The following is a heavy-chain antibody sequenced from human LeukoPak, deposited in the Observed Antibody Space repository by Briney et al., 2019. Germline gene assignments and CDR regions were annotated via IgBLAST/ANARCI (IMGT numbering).Heavy chain of an antibody. CDR3: ARAPRITMVRGVIYWFDP. CDR1: GGTFSSYT. D-gene: IGHD3-10*01. Sequence: GASVKVSCKASGGTFSSYTINWVRQATGQGLEWMGWMNPNSGNTGYAQKFQGRVTITRNTSISTAYMELSSLRSEDTAVYYCARAPRITMVRGVIYWFDPWGQGTLVTVSS. J-gene: IGHJ5*02. CDR2: MNPNSGNT. V-gene: IGHV1-8*03.